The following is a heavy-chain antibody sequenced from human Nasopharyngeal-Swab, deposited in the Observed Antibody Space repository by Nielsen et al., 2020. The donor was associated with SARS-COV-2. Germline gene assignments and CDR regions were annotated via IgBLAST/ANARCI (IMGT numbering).Heavy chain of an antibody. CDR1: GFTFSSYW. CDR2: IKQDGSEK. J-gene: IGHJ3*02. CDR3: AREGGAMIVEQGFEI. V-gene: IGHV3-7*01. Sequence: GESLKISCAASGFTFSSYWMSWVRQAPGKGLEWVANIKQDGSEKYYVDSVKGRFTISRDNAKNSLYLQMNSLRAEDTAVYYCAREGGAMIVEQGFEIWGQGTMVTVSS. D-gene: IGHD3-22*01.